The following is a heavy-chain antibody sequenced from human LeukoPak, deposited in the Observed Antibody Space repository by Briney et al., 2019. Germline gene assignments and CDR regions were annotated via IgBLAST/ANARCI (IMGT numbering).Heavy chain of an antibody. V-gene: IGHV3-21*01. CDR2: ISSTSSYI. CDR3: ATFSGSYPSYFDY. D-gene: IGHD1-26*01. J-gene: IGHJ4*02. Sequence: TGGSLRLSRAASGFIFSSYSMNWVRQAPGKGLEWVSSISSTSSYIYYADSLKGRFTISRDNAKKSLYLQMNSLRAEDTAVYYCATFSGSYPSYFDYWGQGTLVTVSS. CDR1: GFIFSSYS.